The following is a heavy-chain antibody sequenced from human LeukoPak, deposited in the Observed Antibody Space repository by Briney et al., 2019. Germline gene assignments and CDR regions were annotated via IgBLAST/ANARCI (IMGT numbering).Heavy chain of an antibody. CDR1: GYSISSGYY. D-gene: IGHD1-26*01. J-gene: IGHJ4*02. CDR2: IYHSWST. Sequence: PSETLSLTCAVSGYSISSGYYWGWIRQPPGKGLEWLGSIYHSWSTYYNPSLKSRVTISVDTSKNQFSLKLSSVTAADTAVYYCARHLSGSYRGLVLPLGYFDYWGQGTLVTVSS. CDR3: ARHLSGSYRGLVLPLGYFDY. V-gene: IGHV4-38-2*01.